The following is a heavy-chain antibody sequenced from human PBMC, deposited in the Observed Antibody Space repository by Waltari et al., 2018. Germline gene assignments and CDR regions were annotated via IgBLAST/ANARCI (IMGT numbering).Heavy chain of an antibody. CDR1: GFTVSHNY. D-gene: IGHD5-12*01. V-gene: IGHV3-53*01. CDR3: ARAGLGSPSQWLQLLDL. Sequence: EVQLVESGGGLIQPGGSLRLSCVASGFTVSHNYMSWVRQAPGKGLGWVSVLHAGGAAYYAESVKGRFTVSRDNSKTTLYLQMNSLRDEDTAIYFCARAGLGSPSQWLQLLDLWGQGTLVTVSS. CDR2: LHAGGAA. J-gene: IGHJ5*02.